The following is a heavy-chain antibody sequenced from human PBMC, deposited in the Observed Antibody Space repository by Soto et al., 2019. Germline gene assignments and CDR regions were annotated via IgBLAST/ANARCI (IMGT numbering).Heavy chain of an antibody. D-gene: IGHD1-1*01. CDR3: AREEVQLYYYYGMDV. J-gene: IGHJ6*02. Sequence: GASVKVSCKASGGTFSSYAISWVRQAPGQGLEWMGGIIPIFGTANYAQKFQGRVTITADESTSTAYMELSSLRSEDTAVYYCAREEVQLYYYYGMDVWGQGTTVTVSS. CDR1: GGTFSSYA. CDR2: IIPIFGTA. V-gene: IGHV1-69*13.